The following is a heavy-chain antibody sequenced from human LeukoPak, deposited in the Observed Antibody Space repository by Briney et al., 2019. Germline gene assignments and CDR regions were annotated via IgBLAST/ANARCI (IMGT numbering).Heavy chain of an antibody. CDR3: ARDVGYSGYGQIDY. CDR1: GGSFSGYY. Sequence: KPSETLSLTCAVYGGSFSGYYWSWIRQPPGKGLEWIGEINHSGSTNYNPSLKSRVTISVDTSKNQFSLKLSSVSAADTAVYYCARDVGYSGYGQIDYWGQGTLVTVSS. D-gene: IGHD5-12*01. V-gene: IGHV4-34*01. CDR2: INHSGST. J-gene: IGHJ4*02.